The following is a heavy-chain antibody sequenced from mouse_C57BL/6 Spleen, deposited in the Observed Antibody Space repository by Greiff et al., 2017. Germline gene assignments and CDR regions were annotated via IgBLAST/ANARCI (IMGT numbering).Heavy chain of an antibody. D-gene: IGHD4-1*01. CDR1: GFSLTSYG. V-gene: IGHV2-5*01. CDR2: IWRGGST. Sequence: QVQLQQSGPGLVQPSQSLSITCTVSGFSLTSYGVHWVRQSPGTGLEWLGVIWRGGSTDYNAAFMSRLSITKDNSKSQVFFKMNSLQADDTAIYYCAKTGTGDYYAMDYWGQGTSVTVSS. CDR3: AKTGTGDYYAMDY. J-gene: IGHJ4*01.